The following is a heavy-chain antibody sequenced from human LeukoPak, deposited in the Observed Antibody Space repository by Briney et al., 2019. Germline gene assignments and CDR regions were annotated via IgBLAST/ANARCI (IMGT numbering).Heavy chain of an antibody. CDR2: IKSKTDGGTT. CDR1: GFTFSNAW. J-gene: IGHJ4*02. Sequence: GGSLRLSCAASGFTFSNAWMSWVRQAPGKGLEWVGRIKSKTDGGTTDYAAPVKGRFTISRDDSKNTLYLQMNSLKTEDTAVYYCTTDRGGYKPFDYWGQGSLVTVSS. D-gene: IGHD3-16*01. V-gene: IGHV3-15*01. CDR3: TTDRGGYKPFDY.